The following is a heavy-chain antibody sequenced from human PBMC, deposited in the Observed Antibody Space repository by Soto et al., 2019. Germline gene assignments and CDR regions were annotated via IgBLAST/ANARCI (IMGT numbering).Heavy chain of an antibody. CDR2: IKPNGGSV. Sequence: QVQLVQSGAEVKEPGASVKLSCKASGYTFTSFYSHWVRQAPGQGLGWMGVIKPNGGSVGYAQKFQSRVTMTRDTSASRVYMELSRLRSEDTAIYYCARAMITVTLVPLGNSYYGMDVWGQGPTVTVSS. J-gene: IGHJ6*02. CDR3: ARAMITVTLVPLGNSYYGMDV. D-gene: IGHD3-16*01. CDR1: GYTFTSFY. V-gene: IGHV1-46*01.